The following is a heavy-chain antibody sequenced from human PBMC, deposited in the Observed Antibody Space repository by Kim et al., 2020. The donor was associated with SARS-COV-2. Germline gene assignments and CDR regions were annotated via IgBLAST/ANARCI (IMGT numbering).Heavy chain of an antibody. D-gene: IGHD2-21*02. J-gene: IGHJ1*01. CDR2: IYYSGST. V-gene: IGHV4-31*03. Sequence: SETLSLTCTVSGGSISSGGYYWSWIRQHPGKGLEWIGYIYYSGSTYYNPSLKSRVTISVDTSKNQFSLKLSSVTAADTAVYYCARVSAGLAYCGGDCYSGYFQHWGQGTLVTVSS. CDR3: ARVSAGLAYCGGDCYSGYFQH. CDR1: GGSISSGGYY.